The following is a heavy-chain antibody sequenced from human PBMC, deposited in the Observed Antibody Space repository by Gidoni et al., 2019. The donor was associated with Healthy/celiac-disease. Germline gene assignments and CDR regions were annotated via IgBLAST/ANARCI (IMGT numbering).Heavy chain of an antibody. J-gene: IGHJ4*02. V-gene: IGHV1-46*01. CDR2: INPSGGST. D-gene: IGHD3-10*01. CDR1: GYTFTIYY. Sequence: QVQLVQSGAEVKKPGASVNVSCKASGYTFTIYYMHWVRQAPGQGLEWMGIINPSGGSTSYAQKFQGRVTMTRDTSTSTVYMELSSLRSEDTAVYYCARGSMVRGVIIEWTNWGQGTLVTVSS. CDR3: ARGSMVRGVIIEWTN.